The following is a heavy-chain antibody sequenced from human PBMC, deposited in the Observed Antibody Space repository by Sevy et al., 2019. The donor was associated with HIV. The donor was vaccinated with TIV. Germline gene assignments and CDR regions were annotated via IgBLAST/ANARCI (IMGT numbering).Heavy chain of an antibody. Sequence: GGSLRLSCAASGFTFSSYWMHWVRQAPGKGLEWVANIKQDESKKYYVGSVEGRFTISRDNAKDSLYLQMNSLRPGDTAVYYCARGNSGSFDYWGQGTLVTVSS. CDR3: ARGNSGSFDY. V-gene: IGHV3-7*04. CDR1: GFTFSSYW. J-gene: IGHJ4*02. D-gene: IGHD3-22*01. CDR2: IKQDESKK.